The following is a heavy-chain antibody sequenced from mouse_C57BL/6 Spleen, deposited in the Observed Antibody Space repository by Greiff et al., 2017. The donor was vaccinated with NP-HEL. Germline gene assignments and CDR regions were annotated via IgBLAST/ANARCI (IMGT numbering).Heavy chain of an antibody. CDR2: FYPGSGSI. J-gene: IGHJ1*03. CDR3: ARHESGYYYGSSYGYFDV. CDR1: GYTFTEYT. Sequence: QVQLKESGAELVKPGASVKLSCKASGYTFTEYTIHWVKQRSGQGLEWIGWFYPGSGSIKYNEKFKDKATLTADKSSSTVYMELSRLTSEDSAVYFCARHESGYYYGSSYGYFDVWGTGTTVTVSS. D-gene: IGHD1-1*01. V-gene: IGHV1-62-2*01.